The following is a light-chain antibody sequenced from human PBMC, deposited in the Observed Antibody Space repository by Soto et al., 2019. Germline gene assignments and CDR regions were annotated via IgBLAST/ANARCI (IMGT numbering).Light chain of an antibody. J-gene: IGLJ2*01. V-gene: IGLV2-14*01. Sequence: QSALTQPASVSGSPGQSITISCTGTSSDVGNNKYVSWYQQQPGKAPKLMIYDVSNRPSGVSNRFSGSKSGNTASLTISGLQAEDEGDYYCSSYTSSSTLFGGGTKLTVL. CDR2: DVS. CDR1: SSDVGNNKY. CDR3: SSYTSSSTL.